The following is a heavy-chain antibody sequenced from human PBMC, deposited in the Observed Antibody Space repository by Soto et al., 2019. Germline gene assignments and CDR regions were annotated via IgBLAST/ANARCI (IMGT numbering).Heavy chain of an antibody. Sequence: SETLSLTCTVSGGSISSGGYYWSWIRQHPGKGLEWIGYIYYSGSTYYNPSLKSRVTISVDTSKNQFSLKLSSVTAADTAVYYCARDTRARGAFDIWGQGTMVTVSS. CDR3: ARDTRARGAFDI. V-gene: IGHV4-31*03. D-gene: IGHD3-10*01. J-gene: IGHJ3*02. CDR2: IYYSGST. CDR1: GGSISSGGYY.